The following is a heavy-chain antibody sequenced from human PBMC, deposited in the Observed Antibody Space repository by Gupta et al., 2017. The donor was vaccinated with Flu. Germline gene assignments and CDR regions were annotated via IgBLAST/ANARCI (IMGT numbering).Heavy chain of an antibody. J-gene: IGHJ5*02. CDR3: ARHKNXYDSSGPPGWFDP. Sequence: WGWIRQTPGKALEWIGNVFESGSTYYNPSLRSRVTISFDRARTQFSLKLSSVTAADTAIXSXARHKNXYDSSGPPGWFDPWGLGTRGTVSS. D-gene: IGHD3-22*01. V-gene: IGHV4-39*01. CDR2: VFESGST.